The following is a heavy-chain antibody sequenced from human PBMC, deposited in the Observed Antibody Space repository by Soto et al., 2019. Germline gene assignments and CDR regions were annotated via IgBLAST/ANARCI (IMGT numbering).Heavy chain of an antibody. CDR1: GGSISSSNW. J-gene: IGHJ6*02. Sequence: SEALALTCAVSGGSISSSNWWSWVRQPPGKGLEWIGEIYHSGSTNYNPSPKSRVTISVDKSKNQFSLKLSSVTAADTAVYYCARGVAATGYYYYYYGMDVWGQGTTVTVSS. CDR2: IYHSGST. V-gene: IGHV4-4*02. D-gene: IGHD2-15*01. CDR3: ARGVAATGYYYYYYGMDV.